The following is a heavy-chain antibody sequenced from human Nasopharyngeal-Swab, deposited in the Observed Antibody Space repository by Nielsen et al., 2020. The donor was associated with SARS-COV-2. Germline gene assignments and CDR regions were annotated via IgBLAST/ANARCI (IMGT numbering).Heavy chain of an antibody. CDR1: GGSFSGYY. D-gene: IGHD2-15*01. J-gene: IGHJ4*02. Sequence: SETLSLTCAVYGGSFSGYYWNWIRQPPGKGLEWIGEINHSGSTNYNPSLKSRVTISVDTSKNQFSLKLSSVTAADTAVYYCARGSDIVVVVAATRGYYFDYWGQGTLVTVSS. V-gene: IGHV4-34*01. CDR3: ARGSDIVVVVAATRGYYFDY. CDR2: INHSGST.